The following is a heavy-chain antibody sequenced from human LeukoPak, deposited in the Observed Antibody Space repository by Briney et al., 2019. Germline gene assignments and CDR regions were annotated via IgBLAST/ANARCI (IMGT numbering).Heavy chain of an antibody. Sequence: ASVKVSCKASGYTFTSYYMHWVRQAPGQGLEWMGIINPSGGSTSYAQKFQGRVTITADKSTSTAYMELSSLRSEDTAVYYCAREGYGSGYFDYWGQGTLVTVSS. J-gene: IGHJ4*02. V-gene: IGHV1-46*01. CDR1: GYTFTSYY. CDR2: INPSGGST. D-gene: IGHD3-10*01. CDR3: AREGYGSGYFDY.